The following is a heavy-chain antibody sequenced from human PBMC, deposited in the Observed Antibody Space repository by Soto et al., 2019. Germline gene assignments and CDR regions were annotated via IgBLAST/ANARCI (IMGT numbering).Heavy chain of an antibody. D-gene: IGHD3-22*01. J-gene: IGHJ4*02. Sequence: GGSLRLSCAASGFTVSSNYMSWVRQAPGKGLEWVSVIYSGGSTYYADSVKGRFTISRDNSKNTLYLQMNSLRAEDTAVYYCARSLTQDYYDSSGYPPALDYWGQGTLVTVSS. CDR1: GFTVSSNY. CDR2: IYSGGST. CDR3: ARSLTQDYYDSSGYPPALDY. V-gene: IGHV3-53*01.